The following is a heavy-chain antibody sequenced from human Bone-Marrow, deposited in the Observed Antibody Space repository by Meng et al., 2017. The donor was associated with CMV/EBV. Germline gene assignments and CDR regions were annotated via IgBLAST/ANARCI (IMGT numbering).Heavy chain of an antibody. CDR1: GFTFSSYW. J-gene: IGHJ6*02. V-gene: IGHV3-48*04. CDR3: ARVRLRFLEWLSPDYYYGMDV. D-gene: IGHD3-3*01. Sequence: GGSLRLSCAASGFTFSSYWMHWVRQAPGKGLEWVSYISSSGSTIYYADSVKGRFTISRDNAKNSLYLQMNSLRAEDTAVYYCARVRLRFLEWLSPDYYYGMDVWGQGTTVTVSS. CDR2: ISSSGSTI.